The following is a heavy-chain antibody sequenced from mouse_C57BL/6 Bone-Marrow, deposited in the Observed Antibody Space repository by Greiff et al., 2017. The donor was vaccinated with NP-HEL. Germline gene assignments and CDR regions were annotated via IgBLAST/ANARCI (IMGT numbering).Heavy chain of an antibody. CDR1: GFTFSDYG. D-gene: IGHD2-5*01. J-gene: IGHJ4*01. CDR3: ARDYSNYGGAMDY. Sequence: EVQLQQSGGGLVKPGGSLKLSCAASGFTFSDYGMHWVRQAPEKGLEWVAYISSGSSTIYYADTVKGRFTISRDNAKNTLFLQMTSLRSEDTAMYYCARDYSNYGGAMDYWGQGTSVTVSS. V-gene: IGHV5-17*01. CDR2: ISSGSSTI.